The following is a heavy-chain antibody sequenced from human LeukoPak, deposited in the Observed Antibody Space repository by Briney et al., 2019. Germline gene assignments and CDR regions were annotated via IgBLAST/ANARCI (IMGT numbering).Heavy chain of an antibody. CDR1: GFTFSSYS. J-gene: IGHJ4*02. CDR2: ISSSSSYI. V-gene: IGHV3-21*01. CDR3: ARELPRSGYAFDY. Sequence: GGSLRLSCAASGFTFSSYSMNWVRQAPGKGLEWVPSISSSSSYIYYADSVKGRFTISRDDAKNSLYLQMNSLRAEDTAVYYCARELPRSGYAFDYWGQGTLVTVSS. D-gene: IGHD5-12*01.